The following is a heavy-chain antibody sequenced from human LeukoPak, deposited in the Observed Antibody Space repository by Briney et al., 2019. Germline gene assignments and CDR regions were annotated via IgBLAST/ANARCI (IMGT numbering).Heavy chain of an antibody. CDR2: INPDGGVT. Sequence: WAPMKVSCEASGYSFTGYYIHWVRHAPRQGLEWMGWINPDGGVTKSAQKFQGRVTMTRDKSINTVYMELSGLTSDDTALYYCARGPNHYYYMDFWGTGTTVSVSS. D-gene: IGHD2-8*01. CDR1: GYSFTGYY. J-gene: IGHJ6*03. V-gene: IGHV1-2*02. CDR3: ARGPNHYYYMDF.